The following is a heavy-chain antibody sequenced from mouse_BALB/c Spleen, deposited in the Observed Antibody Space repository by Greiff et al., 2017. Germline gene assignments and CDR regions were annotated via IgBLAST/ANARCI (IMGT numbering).Heavy chain of an antibody. V-gene: IGHV1-54*01. D-gene: IGHD5-5*01. CDR1: GYAFTNYL. CDR2: INPGSGGT. J-gene: IGHJ3*01. Sequence: VQVVESGAELVRPGTSVKVSCKAPGYAFTNYLIEWVKQRPGQGLEWIGVINPGSGGTNYNEKFKGKATLTADKSSSTAYMQLSSLTSDDSAVYFCARGLPFAYWGQGTLVTVSA. CDR3: ARGLPFAY.